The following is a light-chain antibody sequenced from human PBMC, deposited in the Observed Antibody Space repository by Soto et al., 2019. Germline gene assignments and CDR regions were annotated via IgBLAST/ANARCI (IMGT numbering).Light chain of an antibody. CDR3: QQSDSIPFT. V-gene: IGKV1-39*01. Sequence: DVQMTQSPSSLSASVGDRVTITCRASQTIDRYLNWYQQKPGKAPNLLIQGASSLQRGVPSRFSGSGSGTDCTLTISSLQPEDFATYYCQQSDSIPFTFGPGTKVDIK. J-gene: IGKJ3*01. CDR2: GAS. CDR1: QTIDRY.